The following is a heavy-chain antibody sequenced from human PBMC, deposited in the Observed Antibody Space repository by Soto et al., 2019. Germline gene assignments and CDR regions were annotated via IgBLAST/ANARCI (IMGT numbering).Heavy chain of an antibody. J-gene: IGHJ6*02. CDR3: ARPRSGSSYYGMDV. V-gene: IGHV1-8*01. D-gene: IGHD3-3*01. CDR2: MNPNSGNT. CDR1: GYTFTSYD. Sequence: QVQLVQSGAEVKKPGASVKVSCKASGYTFTSYDINWVRQATGQGLEWMGWMNPNSGNTGYAQKFQGRVTMTRNTSIITAYMELSSLRSEDPAVYYCARPRSGSSYYGMDVWGQGTAVTVSS.